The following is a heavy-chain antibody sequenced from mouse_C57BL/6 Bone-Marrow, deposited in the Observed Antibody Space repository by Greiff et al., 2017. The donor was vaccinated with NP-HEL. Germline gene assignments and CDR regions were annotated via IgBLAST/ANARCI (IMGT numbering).Heavy chain of an antibody. CDR2: RSNKANDYTT. V-gene: IGHV7-1*01. Sequence: EVKLMESGGGLVQSGRSLRLSCATSGFTFSDFYMEWVRQAPGKGLEWIAARSNKANDYTTEYSASVKGRFIVSRDTSQSILYLQMNALRAEDTAIYYCARDNWDWYFDVWGTGTTVTVSS. CDR3: ARDNWDWYFDV. D-gene: IGHD4-1*01. CDR1: GFTFSDFY. J-gene: IGHJ1*03.